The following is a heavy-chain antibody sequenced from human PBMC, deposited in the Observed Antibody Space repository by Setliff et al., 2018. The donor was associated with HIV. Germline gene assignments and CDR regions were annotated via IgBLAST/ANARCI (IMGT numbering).Heavy chain of an antibody. Sequence: PGGSLRLSCAASGFTFSHAWMSWVRQAPGKGLEWVAHIKSKSDGGTTNYAAPVEGRFAISRDDSKNTVYLQMNNLKTEDTAVYYCATKGRDVYTLEAPGWGQGTLVTAPQ. CDR3: ATKGRDVYTLEAPG. D-gene: IGHD2-15*01. J-gene: IGHJ4*02. CDR1: GFTFSHAW. V-gene: IGHV3-15*01. CDR2: IKSKSDGGTT.